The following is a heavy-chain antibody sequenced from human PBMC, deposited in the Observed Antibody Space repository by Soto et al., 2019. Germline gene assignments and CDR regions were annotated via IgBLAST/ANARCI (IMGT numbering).Heavy chain of an antibody. V-gene: IGHV4-31*03. Sequence: QVQLQESGPGLVKPSQTLSLTCTVSGGSIRSGGYYWSWIRQHTGKGLEWIGYIYYSGSTDYNPSLKSRVTTSVDTSKNPFSLKLSSVTAADTAVYYCARASLGYCSSTSCRSNWFDPWGQGILVTVSS. D-gene: IGHD2-2*01. J-gene: IGHJ5*02. CDR2: IYYSGST. CDR3: ARASLGYCSSTSCRSNWFDP. CDR1: GGSIRSGGYY.